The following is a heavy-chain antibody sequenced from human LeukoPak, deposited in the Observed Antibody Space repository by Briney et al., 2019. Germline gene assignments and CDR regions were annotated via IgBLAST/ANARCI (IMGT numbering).Heavy chain of an antibody. CDR2: IYDTGIT. J-gene: IGHJ3*02. V-gene: IGHV4-59*01. CDR3: ARVRNFPDAFDI. CDR1: GGSISNYY. Sequence: PSETLSLTCTVSGGSISNYYWAWIRQPPGRGLEWIGYIYDTGITKDNPALKSRLTISLQTSRNRFSLNLSSLTAADTAIYYCARVRNFPDAFDIWGQGRMVTVSS.